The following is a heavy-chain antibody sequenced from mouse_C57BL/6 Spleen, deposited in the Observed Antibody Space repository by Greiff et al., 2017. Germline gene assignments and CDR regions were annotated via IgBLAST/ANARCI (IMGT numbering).Heavy chain of an antibody. CDR1: GFNIKDYY. V-gene: IGHV14-1*01. Sequence: VQLKESGAELVRPGASVKLSCTASGFNIKDYYMHWVKQRPEQGLEWIGRIDPEDGDTEYAPKFQGKATMTADTSSNTAYLQLSSLTSEDTAVYYCTAGYGSSYGYWYFDVWGTGTTVTVSS. CDR2: IDPEDGDT. J-gene: IGHJ1*03. CDR3: TAGYGSSYGYWYFDV. D-gene: IGHD1-1*01.